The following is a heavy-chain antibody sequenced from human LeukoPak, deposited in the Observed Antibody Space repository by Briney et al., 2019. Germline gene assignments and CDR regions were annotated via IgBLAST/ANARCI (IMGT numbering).Heavy chain of an antibody. D-gene: IGHD3-16*01. CDR2: INSNSGGT. J-gene: IGHJ5*02. Sequence: ASVKVSCKASGYTFTGYYMHWVRQAPGQGLEWMGWINSNSGGTNYAQKFQGRVTMTRDTSISTAYMELTRLRSDDTAVYYCARDQVGSSWGGWFDPWGQGTLVTVSS. CDR3: ARDQVGSSWGGWFDP. CDR1: GYTFTGYY. V-gene: IGHV1-2*02.